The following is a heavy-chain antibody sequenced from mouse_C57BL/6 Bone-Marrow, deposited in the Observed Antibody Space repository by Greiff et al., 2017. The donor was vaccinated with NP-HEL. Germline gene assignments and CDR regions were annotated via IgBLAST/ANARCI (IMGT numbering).Heavy chain of an antibody. Sequence: EVQLQQSGPELVKPGDSVKISCKASGYSFTGYFMNWVMQSHGKSLEWIGRINPYNGDTFYNQKFKGKATLTVDNSSSTAHIELRSLTSEDSAVYYCARSSNCEDAMDYWGQGTSVTVSS. CDR3: ARSSNCEDAMDY. CDR2: INPYNGDT. CDR1: GYSFTGYF. J-gene: IGHJ4*01. V-gene: IGHV1-20*01. D-gene: IGHD2-5*01.